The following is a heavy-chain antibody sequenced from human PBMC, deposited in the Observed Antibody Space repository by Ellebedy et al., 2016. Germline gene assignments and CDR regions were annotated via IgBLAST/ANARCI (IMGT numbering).Heavy chain of an antibody. J-gene: IGHJ6*02. D-gene: IGHD3-3*01. Sequence: ASVKVSCKASGYPFTTYYIHWVRQSPGQGLEWLGIINPNGGNTSYAQKLQGRVTMTRDTSTSTVDMELRRLRSEDTAVYYCARALRFLEWLRTDAAMDVWGQGTTVTVSS. CDR3: ARALRFLEWLRTDAAMDV. V-gene: IGHV1-46*04. CDR1: GYPFTTYY. CDR2: INPNGGNT.